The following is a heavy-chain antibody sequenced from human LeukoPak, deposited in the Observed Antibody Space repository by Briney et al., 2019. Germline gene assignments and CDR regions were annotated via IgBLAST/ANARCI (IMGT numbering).Heavy chain of an antibody. J-gene: IGHJ2*01. CDR3: AKNLRYFANWYFDL. D-gene: IGHD3-9*01. Sequence: GGSLRLSCAAPGFTFSSNAMSWVRQVPGKGLEWVSGISGSGGSTYYADSVKGRFTISRDNSKNTLYVQMNSLRAEDTAVYYCAKNLRYFANWYFDLWGRGTLVTVSS. CDR1: GFTFSSNA. CDR2: ISGSGGST. V-gene: IGHV3-23*01.